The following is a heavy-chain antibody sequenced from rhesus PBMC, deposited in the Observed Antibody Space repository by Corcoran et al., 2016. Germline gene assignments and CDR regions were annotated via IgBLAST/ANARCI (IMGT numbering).Heavy chain of an antibody. D-gene: IGHD2-21*01. J-gene: IGHJ4*01. CDR2: IFGMGGST. CDR1: GGSISDSYY. Sequence: QVHLQQWGGGLVKPSETLSLTCAVSGGSISDSYYWSWIRQHPGKGLEWIGYIFGMGGSTSSNPSLTSRVTISTDTSKTHFSLKLSSVTAADTAVYYCARGLWLLKIDYWGQGVLVTVSS. V-gene: IGHV4S7*01. CDR3: ARGLWLLKIDY.